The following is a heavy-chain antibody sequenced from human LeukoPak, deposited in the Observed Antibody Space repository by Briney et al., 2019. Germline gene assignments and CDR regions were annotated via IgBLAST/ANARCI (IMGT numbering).Heavy chain of an antibody. CDR1: GGSFSGYY. CDR2: INHSGST. CDR3: ARGSSWYKVYFDY. V-gene: IGHV4-34*01. J-gene: IGHJ4*02. D-gene: IGHD6-13*01. Sequence: SETLSLTCAVYGGSFSGYYWSWIRQPPGKGLEWIGEINHSGSTNYNPSLKSRVTISVDTSKNQFSLKLSSVTAADTAVYYCARGSSWYKVYFDYWGQGTLVTVSS.